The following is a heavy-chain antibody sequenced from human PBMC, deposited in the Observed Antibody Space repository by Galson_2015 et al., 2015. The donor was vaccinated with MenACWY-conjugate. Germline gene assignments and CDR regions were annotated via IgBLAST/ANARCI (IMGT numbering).Heavy chain of an antibody. CDR1: GYPFTAYS. Sequence: SVKVSCKASGYPFTAYSIHWVRQAPGQGLEWMGIIRPSGDDGTTYAQKFQGRVTMTRDTSTSTVYMDLSSLRSEDTAVYYCVREYRGGSFDYWGQGTLVTVSS. D-gene: IGHD1-26*01. J-gene: IGHJ4*02. CDR3: VREYRGGSFDY. V-gene: IGHV1-46*01. CDR2: IRPSGDDGT.